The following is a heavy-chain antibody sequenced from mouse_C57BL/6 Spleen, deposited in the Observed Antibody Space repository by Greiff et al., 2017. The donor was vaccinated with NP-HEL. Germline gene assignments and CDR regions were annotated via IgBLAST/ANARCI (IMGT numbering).Heavy chain of an antibody. J-gene: IGHJ3*01. CDR3: ARPSDGYPPWFAY. Sequence: VQLQQSGPELVKPGASVKIPCKASGYTFTDYNMDWVKQSHGKSLEWIGDINPNNGGTIYNQKFKGKATLTVDKSSSTAYMELRSLTSEDTAVYYCARPSDGYPPWFAYWGQGTLVTVSA. D-gene: IGHD2-3*01. CDR2: INPNNGGT. CDR1: GYTFTDYN. V-gene: IGHV1-18*01.